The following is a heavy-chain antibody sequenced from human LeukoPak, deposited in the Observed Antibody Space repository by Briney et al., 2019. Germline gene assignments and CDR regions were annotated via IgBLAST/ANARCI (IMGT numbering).Heavy chain of an antibody. Sequence: PGGSLRLSCVASGFTFSNYAMSGVRQAPGKGLEGVSAISGSGGSTYYADSVEGRFTISRDNSKNTLYLQMNSLGAEDTAVYYCSKEGSGSYYYMDVWGKGTTVTVSS. V-gene: IGHV3-23*01. CDR3: SKEGSGSYYYMDV. CDR2: ISGSGGST. J-gene: IGHJ6*03. D-gene: IGHD1-26*01. CDR1: GFTFSNYA.